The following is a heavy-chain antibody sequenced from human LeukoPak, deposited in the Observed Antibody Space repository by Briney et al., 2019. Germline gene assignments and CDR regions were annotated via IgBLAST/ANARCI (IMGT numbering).Heavy chain of an antibody. CDR2: VYYSGST. J-gene: IGHJ4*02. CDR3: ARGSMPQYYFDY. Sequence: PSETMSLTCTVSGGSMRSYYWSLIRQSPGKGLEWIGYVYYSGSTNSNPSLKSRVPISIDTSKNQFSLKLSSVTAADTAVYYCARGSMPQYYFDYWGQGTLVTVSS. D-gene: IGHD2/OR15-2a*01. V-gene: IGHV4-59*01. CDR1: GGSMRSYY.